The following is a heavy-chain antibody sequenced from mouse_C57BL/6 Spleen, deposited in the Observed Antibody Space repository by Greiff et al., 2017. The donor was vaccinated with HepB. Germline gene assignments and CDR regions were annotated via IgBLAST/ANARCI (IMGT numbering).Heavy chain of an antibody. CDR2: INPNNGGT. J-gene: IGHJ3*01. Sequence: EVQLQQSGPELVKPGASVKMSCKASGYTFTDYNMHWVKQSHGKSLEWIGYINPNNGGTSYNQKFKGKATLTVNKSSSTAYMELRSLTSEDSAVYYCASWYDVAWFAYWGQGTLVTVSA. D-gene: IGHD2-14*01. CDR1: GYTFTDYN. V-gene: IGHV1-22*01. CDR3: ASWYDVAWFAY.